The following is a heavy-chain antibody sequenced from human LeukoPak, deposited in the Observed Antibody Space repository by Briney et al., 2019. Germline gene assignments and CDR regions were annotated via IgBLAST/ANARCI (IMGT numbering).Heavy chain of an antibody. CDR2: INPNSGGT. Sequence: ASVKVSCKAFGYTFTGYYIHWVREAPGQGLEWMGWINPNSGGTNYAQKFQGRVTMTRDTSISTAYMELSRLRSDDTAVYYCARVVSYLFDPWGQGTLVTVSS. V-gene: IGHV1-2*02. J-gene: IGHJ5*02. D-gene: IGHD2-8*01. CDR3: ARVVSYLFDP. CDR1: GYTFTGYY.